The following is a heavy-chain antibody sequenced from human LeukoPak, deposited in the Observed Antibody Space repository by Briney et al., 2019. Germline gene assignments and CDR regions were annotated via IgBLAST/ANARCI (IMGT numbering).Heavy chain of an antibody. CDR1: GFTFSSYA. CDR2: ISYDGSNK. J-gene: IGHJ4*02. D-gene: IGHD1-26*01. V-gene: IGHV3-30-3*01. Sequence: GSLRLSCAASGFTFSSYAMHWVRQAPGKGLEWVAVISYDGSNKYYADSVKGRFTISRDNSKNTLYLQMNSLRAEDTAVYYCARERELYYYDYWGQGTLVTVSS. CDR3: ARERELYYYDY.